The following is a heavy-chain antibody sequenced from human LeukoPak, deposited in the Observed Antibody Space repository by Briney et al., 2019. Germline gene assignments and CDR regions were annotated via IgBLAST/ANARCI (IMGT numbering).Heavy chain of an antibody. Sequence: GGSLRLSCAASGFTFDDYGMSWVRQAPGKGLEWVSGINWNGGSTGYADSVKGRFTISRDNAKNSLYLQTNSLRAEDTAIYYCAKEYTGTFSPFPSYFDNWGQGTLVTVSS. CDR2: INWNGGST. J-gene: IGHJ4*02. V-gene: IGHV3-20*04. CDR3: AKEYTGTFSPFPSYFDN. CDR1: GFTFDDYG. D-gene: IGHD1-26*01.